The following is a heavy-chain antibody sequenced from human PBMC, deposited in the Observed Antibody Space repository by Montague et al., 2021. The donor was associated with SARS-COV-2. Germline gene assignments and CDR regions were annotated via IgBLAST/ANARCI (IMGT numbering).Heavy chain of an antibody. J-gene: IGHJ4*02. V-gene: IGHV2-70*01. D-gene: IGHD4-23*01. CDR1: GSSLSTSGMC. CDR2: IDWDDDK. CDR3: ARSYGTTVVTRAFDY. Sequence: PALVKPTQTLTLTCTFPGSSLSTSGMCVSWIRQPPGKALEWLTLIDWDDDKYYSTSLKTRLTISKDTSKNQVVLTMTNMDPVDTATYYCARSYGTTVVTRAFDYWGQGALVTVSS.